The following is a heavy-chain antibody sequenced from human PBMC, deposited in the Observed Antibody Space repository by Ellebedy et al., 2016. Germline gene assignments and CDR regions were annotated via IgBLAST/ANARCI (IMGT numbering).Heavy chain of an antibody. J-gene: IGHJ4*02. V-gene: IGHV1-18*04. D-gene: IGHD3-16*01. Sequence: ASVKVSCKASGYTFTSYYMHWVRQAPGQGLEWMGWISAYNGNTNYAQKLQGRVTMTTDTSTSTAYMELRSLRSDDTAVYYCARVPPTEHYVWGSDYWGQGTLVTVSS. CDR2: ISAYNGNT. CDR3: ARVPPTEHYVWGSDY. CDR1: GYTFTSYY.